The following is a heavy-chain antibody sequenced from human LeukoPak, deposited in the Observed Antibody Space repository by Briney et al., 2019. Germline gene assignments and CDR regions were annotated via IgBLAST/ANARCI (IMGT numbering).Heavy chain of an antibody. V-gene: IGHV4-39*07. Sequence: SETLSLTCTVSGGSISSSSYYWGWIRQPPGKGLEWIGSIYYSGSTYYNPSLKSRVTISVDTSKNQFSLKLSSVTAADTAVYYCARVPRGEMATDYMDVWGKGTTVTVSS. CDR1: GGSISSSSYY. CDR2: IYYSGST. J-gene: IGHJ6*03. D-gene: IGHD5-24*01. CDR3: ARVPRGEMATDYMDV.